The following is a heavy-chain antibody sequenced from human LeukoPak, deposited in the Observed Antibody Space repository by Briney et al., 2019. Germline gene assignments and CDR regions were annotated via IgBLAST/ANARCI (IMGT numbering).Heavy chain of an antibody. CDR3: ARDRAVRYFDY. CDR2: IWYGGTKK. Sequence: PGRSLRLSCAASGFTFTNYGMHWVRQAPGKGLEWVAVIWYGGTKKYYADSVKGRLTISRDNYKNALYLEMNSLRAEDTAVYYCARDRAVRYFDYWGQGTLVTVSS. V-gene: IGHV3-33*01. CDR1: GFTFTNYG. D-gene: IGHD3-16*02. J-gene: IGHJ4*02.